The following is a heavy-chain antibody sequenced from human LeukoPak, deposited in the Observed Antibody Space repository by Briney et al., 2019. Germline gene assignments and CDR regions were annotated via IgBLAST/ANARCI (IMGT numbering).Heavy chain of an antibody. V-gene: IGHV3-30*18. CDR3: AKPPFGDYEGYNWFDP. CDR2: ISYDGSNK. Sequence: GRSLRLSCAASGFTFSSYGMHWVRQAPGKGLEWVAVISYDGSNKYYADSVKGRFTISRDNSKNTLYLQMNSLRAEDTAVYYCAKPPFGDYEGYNWFDPWGQGTLVTVSS. CDR1: GFTFSSYG. J-gene: IGHJ5*02. D-gene: IGHD4-17*01.